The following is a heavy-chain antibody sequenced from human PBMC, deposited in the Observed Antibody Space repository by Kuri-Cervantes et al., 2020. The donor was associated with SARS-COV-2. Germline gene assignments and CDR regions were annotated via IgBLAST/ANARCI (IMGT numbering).Heavy chain of an antibody. CDR1: GGSISSYY. CDR2: IYYSGST. D-gene: IGHD5-12*01. V-gene: IGHV4-59*12. J-gene: IGHJ4*02. Sequence: ESLKISCTVSGGSISSYYWSWIRQPPGKGLEWIGYIYYSGSTNYNPSLKSRVTISVDTSKNQFSLKLSSVTAADTAVYYCARRRGYSGYGFFDYWGQGTLVTVSS. CDR3: ARRRGYSGYGFFDY.